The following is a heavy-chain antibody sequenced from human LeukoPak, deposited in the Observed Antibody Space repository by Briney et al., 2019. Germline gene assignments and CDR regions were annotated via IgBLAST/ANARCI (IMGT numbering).Heavy chain of an antibody. CDR3: TRGAVVTMVRGVIITTLGWFDP. D-gene: IGHD3-10*01. V-gene: IGHV4-59*01. Sequence: DPSETLSLTCAVYGGSFSGYYWSWIRQPPGKGLEWIGYIYYSGSTNYNPSLKSRVTISVDTSKNQFSLKLSSVTAADTAVYYCTRGAVVTMVRGVIITTLGWFDPWGQGTLVTVSS. CDR2: IYYSGST. J-gene: IGHJ5*02. CDR1: GGSFSGYY.